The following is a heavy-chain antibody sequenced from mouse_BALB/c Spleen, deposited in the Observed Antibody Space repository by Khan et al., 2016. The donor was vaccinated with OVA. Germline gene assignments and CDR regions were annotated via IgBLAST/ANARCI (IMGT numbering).Heavy chain of an antibody. J-gene: IGHJ2*01. Sequence: QVQLKQSGPGLVAPSQSLSITCTVSGFSLTSYGVHWVRQPPGKGLEWLGVIWAGGSTNYNSALMSRLSISKDNSKSQVFLKMNSLQTDDTAMSNCAGLGNKWGKGTTLTVSS. CDR2: IWAGGST. CDR3: AGLGNK. CDR1: GFSLTSYG. D-gene: IGHD4-1*01. V-gene: IGHV2-9*02.